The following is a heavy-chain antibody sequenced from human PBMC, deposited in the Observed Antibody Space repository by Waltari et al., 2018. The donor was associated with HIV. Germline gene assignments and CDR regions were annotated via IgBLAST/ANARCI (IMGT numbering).Heavy chain of an antibody. Sequence: QVQLQQWGAGLLKPSETLSLTCAVYGGSFSGYYWSWIGEINHSGSTNYNPSLKSRVTISVDTSKNQFSLKLSSVTAADTAVYYCARGKTYYYGSGRKYGMDVWGQGTTVTVSS. J-gene: IGHJ6*02. CDR1: GGSFSGYY. CDR2: INHSGST. CDR3: ARGKTYYYGSGRKYGMDV. D-gene: IGHD3-10*01. V-gene: IGHV4-34*01.